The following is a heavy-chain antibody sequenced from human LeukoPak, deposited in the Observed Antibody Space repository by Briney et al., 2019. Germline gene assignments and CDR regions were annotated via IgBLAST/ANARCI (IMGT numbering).Heavy chain of an antibody. D-gene: IGHD4-17*01. CDR1: GFTFSSYD. J-gene: IGHJ4*02. CDR3: ARGSPYGDLDH. Sequence: GGSLRLSCAASGFTFSSYDMHWVRQATGKGLEWVSAIGTAGDTYYPGSVKGRFTISRENAKNSLYLQMNSLRAGDTAVYYCARGSPYGDLDHWGQGTLVTVSS. CDR2: IGTAGDT. V-gene: IGHV3-13*01.